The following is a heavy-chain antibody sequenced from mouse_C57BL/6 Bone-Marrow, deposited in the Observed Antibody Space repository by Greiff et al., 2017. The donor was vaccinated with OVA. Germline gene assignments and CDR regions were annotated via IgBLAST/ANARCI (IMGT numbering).Heavy chain of an antibody. D-gene: IGHD1-1*01. Sequence: VQLQQSGAELVKPGASVKLSCTASGFNIKDYYMHWVKQRTEQGLEWIGRIDPEDGETRYAPQFQGKAAITADTSSNTAYRQLSSLTSEYTSVYYCASITTVVRYAMDYWGQGTSVTFSS. CDR1: GFNIKDYY. CDR3: ASITTVVRYAMDY. CDR2: IDPEDGET. V-gene: IGHV14-2*01. J-gene: IGHJ4*01.